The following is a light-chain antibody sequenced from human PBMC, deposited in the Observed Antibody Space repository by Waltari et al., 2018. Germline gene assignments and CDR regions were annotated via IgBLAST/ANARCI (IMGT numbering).Light chain of an antibody. CDR3: QQYYSYPLT. CDR2: AAS. V-gene: IGKV1-8*01. Sequence: AIRRTQSPSSLSESTGDRVTITCRASQGISSYLAWYQQKPGKAPKLLIYAASTLQSGVPSRFSGSGSGTDFTLTISCLQSEDFATYYCQQYYSYPLTFGGGTKVEIK. CDR1: QGISSY. J-gene: IGKJ4*01.